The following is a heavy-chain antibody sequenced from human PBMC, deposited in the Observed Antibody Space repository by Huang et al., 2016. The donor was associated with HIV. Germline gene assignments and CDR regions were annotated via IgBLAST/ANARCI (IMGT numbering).Heavy chain of an antibody. Sequence: EVQLLESGGGLVQPGGSLRLSCAASGVPLSNSDIDMSWVRQATGKGLGWVSSIFGSGGTTYYADSVKGRFTIARDTSKNTLFLQMNSLRAEDTAVYYCAKGYPLNYFDYWGQGTLVTVSS. J-gene: IGHJ4*02. V-gene: IGHV3-23*01. CDR3: AKGYPLNYFDY. CDR1: GVPLSNSD. D-gene: IGHD5-18*01. CDR2: IFGSGGTT.